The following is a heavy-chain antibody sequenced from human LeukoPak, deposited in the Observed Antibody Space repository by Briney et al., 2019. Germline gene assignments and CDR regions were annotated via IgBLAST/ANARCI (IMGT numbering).Heavy chain of an antibody. D-gene: IGHD3-10*01. J-gene: IGHJ4*02. CDR1: GFTFDDYG. V-gene: IGHV3-20*04. CDR2: INLYGGST. CDR3: ARVCGSGSR. Sequence: GGSLRLSCAASGFTFDDYGMSWVRQAPGKGLEGVSGINLYGGSTGYADSVKGLFTISRDNAKNSLYLQMNSLRAEDTALYYCARVCGSGSRGGQGTLVTVTS.